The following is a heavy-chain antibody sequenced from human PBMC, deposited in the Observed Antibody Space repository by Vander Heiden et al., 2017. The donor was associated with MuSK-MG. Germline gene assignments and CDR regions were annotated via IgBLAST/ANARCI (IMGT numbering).Heavy chain of an antibody. CDR3: ARGRPGFDSSGYYYYFDY. J-gene: IGHJ4*02. CDR1: GGSFSGYY. CDR2: INHSGST. Sequence: QVQLQQWGAGLLKPSDTLSLTCSVYGGSFSGYYWSWIRQPPGKGLEWIGEINHSGSTNYNPSLKSRVTISVDTSKNQFSLKLSSVTAADTAVYYCARGRPGFDSSGYYYYFDYWGQGTLVTVSS. V-gene: IGHV4-34*01. D-gene: IGHD3-22*01.